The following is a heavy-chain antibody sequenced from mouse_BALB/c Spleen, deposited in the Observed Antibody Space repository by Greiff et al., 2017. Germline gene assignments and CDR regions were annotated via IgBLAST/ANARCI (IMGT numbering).Heavy chain of an antibody. Sequence: LQQPGSELVRPGASVKLSCKASGYTFTSYWMHWVKQRPGQGLEWIGNIYPGSGSTNYDEKFKSKATLTVDTSSSTAYMQLSSLTSEDSAVYYCTRFGYDAWFAYWGQGTLVTVSA. D-gene: IGHD2-2*01. V-gene: IGHV1S22*01. J-gene: IGHJ3*01. CDR2: IYPGSGST. CDR3: TRFGYDAWFAY. CDR1: GYTFTSYW.